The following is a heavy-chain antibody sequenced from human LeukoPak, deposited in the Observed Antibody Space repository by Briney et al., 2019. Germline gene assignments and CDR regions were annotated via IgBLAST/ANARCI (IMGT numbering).Heavy chain of an antibody. D-gene: IGHD3-9*01. CDR3: ARGCTYYDILTGYYWSWFDP. Sequence: SETLSLTCAVYGGSFSGYYWSWIRQPPGKGLEWIGEINHSGSTNYNPSLKSRVTISVDTSKNQFSQKLSSVTAADTAVYYCARGCTYYDILTGYYWSWFDPWGQGTLVTVSS. J-gene: IGHJ5*02. CDR2: INHSGST. CDR1: GGSFSGYY. V-gene: IGHV4-34*01.